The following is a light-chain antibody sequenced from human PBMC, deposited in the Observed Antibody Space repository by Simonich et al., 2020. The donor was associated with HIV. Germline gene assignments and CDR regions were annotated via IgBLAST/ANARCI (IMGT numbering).Light chain of an antibody. V-gene: IGKV1-5*03. CDR2: EAA. CDR3: QQYNTYPRT. J-gene: IGKJ1*01. CDR1: LRISNW. Sequence: DIQMTQSPSTLSASVGDRVTITCRASLRISNWLAWYQQKPGKAPKLLIYEAASLQSGVPSRFSGSGSGTEFTLTISSLQPDDFATYYCQQYNTYPRTFGQGTKVEI.